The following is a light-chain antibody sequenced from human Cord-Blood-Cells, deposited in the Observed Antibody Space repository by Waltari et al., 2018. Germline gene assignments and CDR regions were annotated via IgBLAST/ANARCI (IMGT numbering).Light chain of an antibody. V-gene: IGKV4-1*01. CDR3: QQYYSTPYT. CDR2: WAS. J-gene: IGKJ2*01. Sequence: DIVMTQPPHSLPVSLGGRATINCNSSQSVLYSSNNKNYLAWYQQKPGQPPKLLIYWASTRESGVPDRFSGSGSGTDFTLTISSLQAEDVAVYYCQQYYSTPYTFGQGTKLEIK. CDR1: QSVLYSSNNKNY.